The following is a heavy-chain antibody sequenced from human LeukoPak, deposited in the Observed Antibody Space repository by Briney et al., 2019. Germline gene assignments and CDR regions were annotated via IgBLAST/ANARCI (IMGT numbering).Heavy chain of an antibody. Sequence: SETLSLTCTVSGGSISSSSCYWGWIRQPPGKGLEWIGSIYYSGSTYYNPSLKSRVTISVDTSKNQFSLKLSSVTAADTAVYYCARQWELPMRSDAFDIWGQGTMDTVSS. CDR2: IYYSGST. CDR3: ARQWELPMRSDAFDI. V-gene: IGHV4-39*01. J-gene: IGHJ3*02. D-gene: IGHD1-26*01. CDR1: GGSISSSSCY.